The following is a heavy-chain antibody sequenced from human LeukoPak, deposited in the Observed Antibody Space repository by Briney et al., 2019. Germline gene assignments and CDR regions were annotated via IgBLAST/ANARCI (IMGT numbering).Heavy chain of an antibody. CDR1: GFTFSSYA. CDR3: AKDRETTNYYYYYMDV. Sequence: GGSLRLSCAASGFTFSSYAMSWVRQAPGKGLEWVSAISGSGGSAYYADSVKGRFTISRDNSKNTLYLQMNSLRAEDTAVYYCAKDRETTNYYYYYMDVWGKGTTVTVSS. CDR2: ISGSGGSA. D-gene: IGHD1-7*01. J-gene: IGHJ6*03. V-gene: IGHV3-23*01.